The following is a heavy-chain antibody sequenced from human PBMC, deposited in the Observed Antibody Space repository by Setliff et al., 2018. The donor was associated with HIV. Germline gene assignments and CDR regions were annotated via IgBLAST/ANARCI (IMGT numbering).Heavy chain of an antibody. D-gene: IGHD3-22*01. J-gene: IGHJ4*02. CDR2: IYSDGST. CDR3: ARLRLYNSALDY. Sequence: GGSLRLSCAASGFTVSTYYMSWVRQAPGKGLEWVSTIYSDGSTYHADSVNGRFTLSRDITENALYLQIDSLRPEDTAVYYCARLRLYNSALDYWGQGTLVTVSS. CDR1: GFTVSTYY. V-gene: IGHV3-66*02.